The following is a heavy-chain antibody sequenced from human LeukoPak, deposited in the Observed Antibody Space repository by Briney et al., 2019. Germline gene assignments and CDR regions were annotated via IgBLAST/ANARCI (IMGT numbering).Heavy chain of an antibody. J-gene: IGHJ4*02. D-gene: IGHD3-16*01. CDR3: TRGAGWLIDY. V-gene: IGHV4-39*07. CDR2: IYYGGST. Sequence: SETLSLTCTVSGGSISRNSDYWGWIRQPPGKGLEWIGSIYYGGSTYYNPSLKSRVTISADTSKNQFSLKLNSLTTADTAVYYCTRGAGWLIDYWGQGILVTVSS. CDR1: GGSISRNSDY.